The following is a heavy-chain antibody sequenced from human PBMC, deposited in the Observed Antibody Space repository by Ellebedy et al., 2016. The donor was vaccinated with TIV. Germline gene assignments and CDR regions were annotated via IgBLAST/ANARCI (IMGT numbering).Heavy chain of an antibody. CDR2: ISDSGAST. CDR3: AKGTAAVAGCY. D-gene: IGHD6-19*01. Sequence: GESLKISCAASGFTFHNYAMSWVRQAPGKGLEWVPGISDSGASTYYADSVKGRFPISRDNSKNTLYLQMNSLRAEDTAVHYCAKGTAAVAGCYWGQGTLVTVSS. J-gene: IGHJ4*02. V-gene: IGHV3-23*01. CDR1: GFTFHNYA.